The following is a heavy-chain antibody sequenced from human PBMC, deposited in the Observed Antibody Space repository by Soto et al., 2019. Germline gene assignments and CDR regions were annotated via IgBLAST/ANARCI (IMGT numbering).Heavy chain of an antibody. D-gene: IGHD6-13*01. Sequence: SETLSLTCAVSGYSISSGYYWGWIRQPPGKGLEWIGSIYHSGSTYYNPSLKSRVTISVDTSKNQFSLKLSSVTAADTAVYYCARVGTNYKARNWFDPWGQGTLVTVS. CDR2: IYHSGST. V-gene: IGHV4-38-2*01. CDR3: ARVGTNYKARNWFDP. CDR1: GYSISSGYY. J-gene: IGHJ5*02.